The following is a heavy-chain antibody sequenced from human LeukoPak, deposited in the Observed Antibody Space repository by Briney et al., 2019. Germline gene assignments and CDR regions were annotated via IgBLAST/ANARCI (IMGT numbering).Heavy chain of an antibody. CDR1: GFNFNNNW. V-gene: IGHV3-7*01. CDR2: INHDGRHT. Sequence: GGSLRLSCVASGFNFNNNWMAWVRQAPGKGPELVAHINHDGRHTGYVDSVKGRFTISRDNAKSSLFLQMNSLRVEDTAIYYCAKDFPHHYETSHGMDLWGQGTTVTVS. J-gene: IGHJ6*02. CDR3: AKDFPHHYETSHGMDL. D-gene: IGHD3-22*01.